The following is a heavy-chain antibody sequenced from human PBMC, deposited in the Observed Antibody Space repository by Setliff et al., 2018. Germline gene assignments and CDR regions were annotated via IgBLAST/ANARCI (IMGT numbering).Heavy chain of an antibody. J-gene: IGHJ4*02. CDR1: GASIREYY. D-gene: IGHD5-18*01. V-gene: IGHV4-59*01. CDR2: IFYSGYT. Sequence: SETLSLTCIVSGASIREYYWSWVRQPPGKGLEWIGFIFYSGYTHYNPSLKSRVTMSVDVSRDQFSLELSSVTAADTAVYFCARGSGRGYSYGLFDYWGQGSLVTVSS. CDR3: ARGSGRGYSYGLFDY.